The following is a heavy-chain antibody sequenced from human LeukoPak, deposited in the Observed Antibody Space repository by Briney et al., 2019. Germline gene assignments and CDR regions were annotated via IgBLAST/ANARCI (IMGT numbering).Heavy chain of an antibody. CDR1: GGSFNNYA. Sequence: ASVKVSCKTSGGSFNNYAISWVRQAPGQGLEWMGWISAYNGNTNYAQKLQGRVTMTTDTSTSTAYMELRSLRSDDTAVYYCARGHYYYGSEYDYWGQGTLVTVSS. J-gene: IGHJ4*02. CDR2: ISAYNGNT. V-gene: IGHV1-18*01. CDR3: ARGHYYYGSEYDY. D-gene: IGHD3-10*01.